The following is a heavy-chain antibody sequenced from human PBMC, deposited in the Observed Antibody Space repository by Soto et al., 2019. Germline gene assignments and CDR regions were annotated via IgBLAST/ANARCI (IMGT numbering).Heavy chain of an antibody. Sequence: SQTLSLTCVISGDNVSSSSVTWNWIRQSPSRGLEWLGRAYYRSKWYNDYAESVKSRITINPDTSKNQFSLHLNSVTPEDTAVYYCVRLIGNSWLDFWGQGTLVTVSS. D-gene: IGHD1-26*01. CDR2: AYYRSKWYN. J-gene: IGHJ5*01. V-gene: IGHV6-1*01. CDR1: GDNVSSSSVT. CDR3: VRLIGNSWLDF.